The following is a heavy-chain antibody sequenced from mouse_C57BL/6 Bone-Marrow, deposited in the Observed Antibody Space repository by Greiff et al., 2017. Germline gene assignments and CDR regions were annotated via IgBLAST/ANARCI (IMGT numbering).Heavy chain of an antibody. V-gene: IGHV1-55*01. J-gene: IGHJ3*01. D-gene: IGHD1-1*01. Sequence: VQLQQPGAELVKPGASVKMSCKASGYTFTSYWITWVKQRPGQGLEWIGDIYPGSGSTNYNEKFKSKATLTVDTSSSTAYMQLSSLTSEDSAVYYCAGFYGSSYAWFAYWGQGTLVTVSA. CDR2: IYPGSGST. CDR1: GYTFTSYW. CDR3: AGFYGSSYAWFAY.